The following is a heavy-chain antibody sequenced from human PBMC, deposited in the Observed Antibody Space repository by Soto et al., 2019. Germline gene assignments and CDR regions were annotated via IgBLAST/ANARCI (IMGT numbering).Heavy chain of an antibody. CDR1: DGSFTDYY. Sequence: QVQLQQWGAGLLKPSETLSLTCAVYDGSFTDYYWSWIRQPPGKGLEWIGEISHSGGTNYNPSLKRRVTISVDTSRIRFSLRRSSVPAADTAVYYCARGAGSGSGWYSGGRNFDYWGQGGLVTVSS. CDR3: ARGAGSGSGWYSGGRNFDY. D-gene: IGHD6-19*01. J-gene: IGHJ4*02. V-gene: IGHV4-34*01. CDR2: ISHSGGT.